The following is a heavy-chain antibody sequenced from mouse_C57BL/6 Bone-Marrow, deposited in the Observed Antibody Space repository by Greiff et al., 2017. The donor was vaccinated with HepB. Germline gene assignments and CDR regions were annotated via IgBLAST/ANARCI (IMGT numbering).Heavy chain of an antibody. CDR1: GYTFTDYE. Sequence: VQLQQSGAELVRPGASVTLSCKASGYTFTDYEMHWVKQTPVHGLEWIGAIDPETGGTAYNQKFKSKAILTADKSSSTAYMELRSLTSEDSAVYYCTRSGYWGQGTTLTVSS. D-gene: IGHD3-1*01. CDR3: TRSGY. J-gene: IGHJ2*01. V-gene: IGHV1-15*01. CDR2: IDPETGGT.